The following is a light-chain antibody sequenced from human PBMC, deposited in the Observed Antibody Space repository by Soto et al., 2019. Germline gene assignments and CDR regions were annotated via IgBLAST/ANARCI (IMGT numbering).Light chain of an antibody. Sequence: QSVLTQPASVSGSPGQSITISCTGNSSDVGDYDYVSWYQQHPGKAPKLMIYAVSNRPSGISNRFSGSKSGNTASLTISGLQAEDEADYYCSSYTSSSTYVLFGGGTKLTVL. CDR1: SSDVGDYDY. J-gene: IGLJ2*01. CDR3: SSYTSSSTYVL. V-gene: IGLV2-14*01. CDR2: AVS.